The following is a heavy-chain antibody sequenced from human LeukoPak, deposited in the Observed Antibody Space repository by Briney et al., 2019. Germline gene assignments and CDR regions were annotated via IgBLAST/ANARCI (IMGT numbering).Heavy chain of an antibody. CDR2: INGDGSST. Sequence: GGSLRLSCAASGFTFSRFWMHWVRQAPGRWLVLVSRINGDGSSTNYADSVKGRFTISRDNAKNTLYLQKDSLRAEDTAVYYCARPQRGTYPKDWGQGTLVTVSS. D-gene: IGHD1-26*01. CDR3: ARPQRGTYPKD. J-gene: IGHJ4*02. CDR1: GFTFSRFW. V-gene: IGHV3-74*01.